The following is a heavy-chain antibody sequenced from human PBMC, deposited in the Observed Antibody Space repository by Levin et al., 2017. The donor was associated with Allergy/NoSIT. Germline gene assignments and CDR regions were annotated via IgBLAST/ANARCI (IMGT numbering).Heavy chain of an antibody. Sequence: AASVKVSCAASGFTFSAYTINWVRQAPGKGLEWVSSISSSSSYIYYADSLKGRFTISRDNAKNSLYLQMKSLRPEDTAVYYCARAPRGSGSYFDDFYGMDVWGQGTTVTVSS. V-gene: IGHV3-21*01. CDR2: ISSSSSYI. J-gene: IGHJ6*02. D-gene: IGHD3-10*01. CDR3: ARAPRGSGSYFDDFYGMDV. CDR1: GFTFSAYT.